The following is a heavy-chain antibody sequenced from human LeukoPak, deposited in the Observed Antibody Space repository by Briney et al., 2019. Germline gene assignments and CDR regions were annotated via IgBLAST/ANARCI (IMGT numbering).Heavy chain of an antibody. CDR1: GDSVRSASSY. CDR3: ARLPYRSHNWNDDAFDY. J-gene: IGHJ4*02. Sequence: SETLSLTCTVSGDSVRSASSYWSWIRQPPGKGLEWIGYIYYSGNTNYNPSLKSRVTMSVDTSKNQFSLKLSSVTAADTAVYYCARLPYRSHNWNDDAFDYWGQGTLVTVSS. V-gene: IGHV4-61*01. D-gene: IGHD1-20*01. CDR2: IYYSGNT.